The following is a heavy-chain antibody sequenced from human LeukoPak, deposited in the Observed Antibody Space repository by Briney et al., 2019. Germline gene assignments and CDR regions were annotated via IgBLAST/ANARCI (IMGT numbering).Heavy chain of an antibody. J-gene: IGHJ4*02. CDR1: GGSISSYY. Sequence: PSETLSLTCTVSGGSISSYYWSWIRQPPGKGLEWIGYIYYSGSTNYNPSLKSRVTISVNTSKNQFPLKLSSVTAADTAVYYCARDNAGSGYNDYWGQGTLVTVSS. D-gene: IGHD5-18*01. CDR3: ARDNAGSGYNDY. V-gene: IGHV4-59*01. CDR2: IYYSGST.